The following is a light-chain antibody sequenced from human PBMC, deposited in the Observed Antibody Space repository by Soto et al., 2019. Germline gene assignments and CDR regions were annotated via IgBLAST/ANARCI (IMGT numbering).Light chain of an antibody. V-gene: IGKV3-20*01. CDR3: QQYGSSPT. CDR2: GAS. J-gene: IGKJ5*01. CDR1: QSVSSSY. Sequence: EIMFTQSPGTLSLSPGERATLSCRASQSVSSSYLAWDQQTPGQAPRLLIYGASSRATGIPDRFSGSGSGTDFTLTISRLEPEDFAVYYCQQYGSSPTFGQGTRLEI.